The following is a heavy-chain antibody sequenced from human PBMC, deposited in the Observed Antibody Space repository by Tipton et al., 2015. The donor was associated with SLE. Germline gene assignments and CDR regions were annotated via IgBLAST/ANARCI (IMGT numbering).Heavy chain of an antibody. J-gene: IGHJ5*02. Sequence: TLSLTCTVSGGSISGYHWSWLRQPPGKGLEWIGYMYYSGITNYNPSLYGRVSISVDTSRNQFSLKMNSVTAADTAMYYCARGTPFMEWERNYFDPWGQGTLVTVSS. D-gene: IGHD3-3*01. CDR1: GGSISGYH. CDR2: MYYSGIT. V-gene: IGHV4-59*01. CDR3: ARGTPFMEWERNYFDP.